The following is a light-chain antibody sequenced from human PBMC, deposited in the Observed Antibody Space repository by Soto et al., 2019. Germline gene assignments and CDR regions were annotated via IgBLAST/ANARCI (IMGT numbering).Light chain of an antibody. CDR3: HQYNNWRT. CDR2: GAS. CDR1: QSVSSN. V-gene: IGKV3-15*01. Sequence: DIVMTHAPATLSVSPGERATLSCRASQSVSSNLAWYQQKPGQAPRLLIYGASTRATGIPTRFSGSGSGTEFTLTISSLQSEDFAVYYCHQYNNWRTFGQGTKVDIK. J-gene: IGKJ1*01.